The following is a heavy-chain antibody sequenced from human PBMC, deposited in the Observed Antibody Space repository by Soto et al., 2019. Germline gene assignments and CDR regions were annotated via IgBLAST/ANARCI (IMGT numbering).Heavy chain of an antibody. J-gene: IGHJ4*02. V-gene: IGHV3-30*18. CDR2: ISYDGSNK. CDR1: GFTFSSYG. D-gene: IGHD3-22*01. CDR3: AKDATFYDSSGYYEYYFDY. Sequence: PGGSLRLSCAASGFTFSSYGMHWVRQAPGKGLEWVAVISYDGSNKYYADSVKGRFTISRDNSKNTLYLQMNSLRAEDTAVYYCAKDATFYDSSGYYEYYFDYWGQGT.